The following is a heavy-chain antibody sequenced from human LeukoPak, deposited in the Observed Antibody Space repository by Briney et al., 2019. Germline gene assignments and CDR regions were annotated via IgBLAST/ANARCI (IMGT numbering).Heavy chain of an antibody. J-gene: IGHJ4*02. Sequence: ASVKVSCKASGYTFTNYAMNWVRQAPGQGLEWMEWINTNTGNPTYAQGFTGRFVFSLDTSVSTAYLQISSLKAEDTAVYYCARVKTLTDFDYWGQGTLVTVSS. V-gene: IGHV7-4-1*02. CDR2: INTNTGNP. CDR1: GYTFTNYA. CDR3: ARVKTLTDFDY.